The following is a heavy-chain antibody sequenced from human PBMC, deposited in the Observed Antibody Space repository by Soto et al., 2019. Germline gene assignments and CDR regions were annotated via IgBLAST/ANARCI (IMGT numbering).Heavy chain of an antibody. D-gene: IGHD3-10*01. Sequence: QVQLQESGPGLVKPSQTLSLTCTVSGGSISSGGYYWSWIRQHPGKGLEWIGYIYYSGSTYYNPSLKSRVTISVDTSKNQFSLKLSSVTAADTAVYYCARGRYYYGSGSYYSPGGLDYWGQGTLVTVSS. V-gene: IGHV4-31*03. CDR1: GGSISSGGYY. J-gene: IGHJ4*02. CDR3: ARGRYYYGSGSYYSPGGLDY. CDR2: IYYSGST.